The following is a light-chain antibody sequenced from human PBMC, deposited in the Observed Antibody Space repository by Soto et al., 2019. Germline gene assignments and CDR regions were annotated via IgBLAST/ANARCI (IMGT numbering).Light chain of an antibody. Sequence: EIVLTQSPGTLSLSPGERATLSCRATQSVSSSYLAWYQQKPGQAPRLLIYGVYIRATGIPDRFSGSGSGTDFTLTITKLEPEDFAVYYCQQYGNSIYSFGQGTKLEIK. CDR2: GVY. J-gene: IGKJ2*03. CDR1: QSVSSSY. V-gene: IGKV3-20*01. CDR3: QQYGNSIYS.